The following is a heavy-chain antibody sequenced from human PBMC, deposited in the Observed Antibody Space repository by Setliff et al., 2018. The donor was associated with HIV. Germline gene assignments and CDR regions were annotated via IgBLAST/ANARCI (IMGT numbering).Heavy chain of an antibody. Sequence: GASVKVSCKASGGTISNSGIHWVRQAPGQGLEWMGGIIPIASVPNYSQKFQDRLTITADESTTTVYMDMSSLRSEDTAQYYCARGPLYGYDRGYFDYWGQGTLVTVSS. CDR3: ARGPLYGYDRGYFDY. V-gene: IGHV1-69*10. CDR1: GGTISNSG. CDR2: IIPIASVP. D-gene: IGHD5-12*01. J-gene: IGHJ4*02.